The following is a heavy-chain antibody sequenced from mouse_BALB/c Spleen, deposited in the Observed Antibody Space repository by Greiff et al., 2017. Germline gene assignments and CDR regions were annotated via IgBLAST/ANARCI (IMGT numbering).Heavy chain of an antibody. V-gene: IGHV5-12-2*01. CDR3: ARHPHYYGSSHWYFDV. CDR2: ISNGGGST. J-gene: IGHJ1*01. D-gene: IGHD1-1*01. CDR1: GFTFSSYT. Sequence: EVKLMESGGGLVQPGGSLKLSCAASGFTFSSYTMSWVRQTPEKRLEWVAYISNGGGSTYYPDTVKGRFTISRDNAKNTLYLQMSSLKSEDTAMYYCARHPHYYGSSHWYFDVWGAGTTVTVSS.